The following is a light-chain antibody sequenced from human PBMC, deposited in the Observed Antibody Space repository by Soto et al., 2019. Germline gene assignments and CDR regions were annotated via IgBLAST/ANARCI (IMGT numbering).Light chain of an antibody. CDR2: GNN. Sequence: SLLTQPPPVSGAPGQRVTISCTGSRSHNGAGYDVHWYQQLPGTAPKLLIYGNNNRPSGVPDRFSGSKSGTSASLAVTGLQAEDEADYYCQSYATGLSVLYVFGTGTKVTVL. CDR1: RSHNGAGYD. CDR3: QSYATGLSVLYV. V-gene: IGLV1-40*01. J-gene: IGLJ1*01.